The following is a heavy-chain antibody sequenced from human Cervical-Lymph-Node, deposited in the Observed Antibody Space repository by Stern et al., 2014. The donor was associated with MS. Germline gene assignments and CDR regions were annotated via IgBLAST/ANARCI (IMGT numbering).Heavy chain of an antibody. J-gene: IGHJ4*02. V-gene: IGHV3-21*01. CDR1: GVTFTSYS. CDR3: ASYGVSFDY. Sequence: EVQLVESGGGLVKPGGSLGLSCAASGVTFTSYSRKWVRQAPGKGLEWVSSISSSSSYIYYADSVKGRFTISRDNAKNSLYLQMNSLRAEDTAVYYCASYGVSFDYWGQGTLVTVSS. CDR2: ISSSSSYI. D-gene: IGHD4-17*01.